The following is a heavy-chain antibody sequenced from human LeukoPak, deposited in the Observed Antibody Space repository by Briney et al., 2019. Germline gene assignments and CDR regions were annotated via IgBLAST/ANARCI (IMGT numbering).Heavy chain of an antibody. V-gene: IGHV4-59*08. Sequence: PSETLSLTCPVSGGSINSYYWSWIRQPPGKALEWIGYISYSGNTNYNPSLKSRVTISVDTSKNQFSLELSAVTAADTAVYYCARHSSGYYYSPLDYWGQGTLVTVSS. CDR1: GGSINSYY. D-gene: IGHD3-22*01. J-gene: IGHJ4*02. CDR2: ISYSGNT. CDR3: ARHSSGYYYSPLDY.